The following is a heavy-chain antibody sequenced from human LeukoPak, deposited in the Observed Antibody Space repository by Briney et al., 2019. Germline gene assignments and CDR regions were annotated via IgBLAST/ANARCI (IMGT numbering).Heavy chain of an antibody. V-gene: IGHV3-48*01. CDR3: ARPQIGAGSRGGYYYYGMDV. J-gene: IGHJ6*02. CDR1: GFTFSSYS. Sequence: PGGSLRLSWAASGFTFSSYSMNWVRQAPGKGLEWVSYISSSSSTIYYADSVKGRFTISRDNARNSLHLQMNSLRAEDTAVYYCARPQIGAGSRGGYYYYGMDVWGQGTTVTVSS. CDR2: ISSSSSTI. D-gene: IGHD6-19*01.